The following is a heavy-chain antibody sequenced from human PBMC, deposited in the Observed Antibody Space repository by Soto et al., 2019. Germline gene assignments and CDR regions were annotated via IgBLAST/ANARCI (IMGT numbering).Heavy chain of an antibody. CDR2: VYWGDGK. CDR3: AHSLIGYYYDSSGSNWFDP. Sequence: GLTLLNPTQTLTLTCTFSWCSFSTSGMGVGWVRQPPGKAREWLALVYWGDGKRYSPSLKSRLTITNDTSKNPVVLTTTNLDPVDTATYYCAHSLIGYYYDSSGSNWFDPWGQGTLVTV. V-gene: IGHV2-5*02. D-gene: IGHD3-22*01. CDR1: WCSFSTSGMG. J-gene: IGHJ5*02.